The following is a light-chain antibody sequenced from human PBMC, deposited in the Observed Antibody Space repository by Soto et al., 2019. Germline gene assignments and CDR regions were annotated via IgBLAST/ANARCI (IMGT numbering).Light chain of an antibody. Sequence: QSALTQPASVSGSPVQSITISCTGTSNDVGAYDYVSWYQQHPGKAPKLIIYEVTYRPSGVSNRFSGSQSGNTASLTISGLQAEYEADYYCSSYRGSSTLTFGGGTKLTVL. CDR1: SNDVGAYDY. J-gene: IGLJ2*01. CDR3: SSYRGSSTLT. CDR2: EVT. V-gene: IGLV2-14*01.